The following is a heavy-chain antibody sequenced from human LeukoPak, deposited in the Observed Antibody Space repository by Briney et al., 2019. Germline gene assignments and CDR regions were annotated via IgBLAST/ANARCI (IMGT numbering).Heavy chain of an antibody. CDR1: GFTLSTYS. Sequence: GGSLRLSCAASGFTLSTYSMNWVRQAPGKGLEWVSHISGGSGIIYYADSVKGRFTISRDNAKNSLYLQMNSLRAEDTAVYYCARWAQQRHFDYWGQGILVTVSS. CDR2: ISGGSGII. J-gene: IGHJ4*02. V-gene: IGHV3-48*01. CDR3: ARWAQQRHFDY. D-gene: IGHD6-13*01.